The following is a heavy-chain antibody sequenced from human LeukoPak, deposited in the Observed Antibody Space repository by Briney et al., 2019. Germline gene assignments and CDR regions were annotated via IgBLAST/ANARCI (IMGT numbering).Heavy chain of an antibody. CDR2: IWYDGRNK. CDR3: ARDFGENQNIDY. V-gene: IGHV3-33*01. CDR1: GFTFSSHG. J-gene: IGHJ4*02. Sequence: RAGGSLRLSCAASGFTFSSHGMQWVRQAPGKGLEWVAVIWYDGRNKYYVDSVKGRFTISRDNSRNTLYLQMNSLRAEDTAVYYCARDFGENQNIDYWGQGTLVTVSS. D-gene: IGHD1-14*01.